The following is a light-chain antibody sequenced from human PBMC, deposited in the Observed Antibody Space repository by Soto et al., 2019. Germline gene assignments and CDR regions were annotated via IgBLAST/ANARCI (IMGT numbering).Light chain of an antibody. Sequence: EIVLAQSPATLSLSPGERATLSCRASQSVGSSYLAWYQQKPGQAPRLLIYGASNRATGIPDRFSGSGSGTDFTLTISRLEPADFAVYFCQHYSSLPTFGPGTKVDIK. V-gene: IGKV3-20*01. CDR2: GAS. J-gene: IGKJ3*01. CDR3: QHYSSLPT. CDR1: QSVGSSY.